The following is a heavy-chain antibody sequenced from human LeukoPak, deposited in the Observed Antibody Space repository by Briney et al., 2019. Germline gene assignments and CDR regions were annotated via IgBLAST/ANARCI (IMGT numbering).Heavy chain of an antibody. Sequence: SETLSLTCTVSGGSINNYYWSWVRQPPGAGLEWLAYIYYTGSTNYNPSLKTRLTISVDTSKNQFSLRLNSVTAADTAVYYCARGIRLLAAAGTGTGTNYWGQGTLVTVSS. V-gene: IGHV4-59*08. CDR3: ARGIRLLAAAGTGTGTNY. CDR1: GGSINNYY. CDR2: IYYTGST. J-gene: IGHJ4*02. D-gene: IGHD6-13*01.